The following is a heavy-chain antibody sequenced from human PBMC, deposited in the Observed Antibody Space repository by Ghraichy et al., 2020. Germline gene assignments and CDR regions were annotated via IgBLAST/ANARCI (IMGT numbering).Heavy chain of an antibody. Sequence: GGSLRLSCAASGFTFSSYSMNWVRQAPGKGLEWVSYISSSSSTIYYADSVKGRFTISRDNAKNSLYLQMNSLRDEDTAVYYCARVLQAYCSGGSCYSSDYWGQGTLVTVSS. CDR2: ISSSSSTI. J-gene: IGHJ4*02. D-gene: IGHD2-15*01. CDR3: ARVLQAYCSGGSCYSSDY. CDR1: GFTFSSYS. V-gene: IGHV3-48*02.